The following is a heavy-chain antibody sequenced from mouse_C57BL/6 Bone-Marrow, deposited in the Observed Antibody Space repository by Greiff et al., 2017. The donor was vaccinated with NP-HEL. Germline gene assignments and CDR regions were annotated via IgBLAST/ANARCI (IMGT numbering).Heavy chain of an antibody. CDR2: IYPGNSDT. D-gene: IGHD1-1*01. CDR1: GYTFTSYW. J-gene: IGHJ1*03. Sequence: VQLQQPGAELVKPGASVKLSCKASGYTFTSYWMHWVKQRPGQGLEWIGAIYPGNSDTSYNQKFKGKAKLTAVTSASTAYMELSSLTNEDSAFYYCTKLSGSSYWYFDVGGTGTTVTVSS. CDR3: TKLSGSSYWYFDV. V-gene: IGHV1-5*01.